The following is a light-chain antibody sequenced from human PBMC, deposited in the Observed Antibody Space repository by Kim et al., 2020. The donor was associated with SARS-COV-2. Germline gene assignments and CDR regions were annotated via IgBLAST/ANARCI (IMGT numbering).Light chain of an antibody. CDR3: QQFNNWPRT. CDR1: QSISSN. CDR2: GAS. J-gene: IGKJ1*01. V-gene: IGKV3-15*01. Sequence: EIVMTQSPATLSVFPGERATLSCRASQSISSNIVWYQQKPGQAPRLLMYGASTRATGIPARFSGSGSGTEFTLTISSLQSEDFAVYYCQQFNNWPRTFGQGTKVDIK.